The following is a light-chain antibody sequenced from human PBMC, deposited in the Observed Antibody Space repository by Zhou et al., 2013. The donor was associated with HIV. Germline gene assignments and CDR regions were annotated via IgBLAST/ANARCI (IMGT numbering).Light chain of an antibody. Sequence: DIQMTQSPSSLSASVGDRVTITCRASQSISTYLNWYQQKPGKAPKLLIYAASSLQSGVPSRFSGSGSGTAFTLTISSLQPEDFATYFCLQDYNYPWTFGQGTKVEIK. CDR2: AAS. V-gene: IGKV1-39*01. CDR1: QSISTY. J-gene: IGKJ1*01. CDR3: LQDYNYPWT.